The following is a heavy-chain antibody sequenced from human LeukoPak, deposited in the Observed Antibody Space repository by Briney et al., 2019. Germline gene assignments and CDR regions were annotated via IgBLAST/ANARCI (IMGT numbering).Heavy chain of an antibody. Sequence: PSETLSLTCSVSDYSISSGHYWGWIRQPPGKGLEWIGSIYHSGSTYYNPSLKSRVTISVDTSKNQFSLKLRSVTAADTAVYYCARQVVLRYFDWYRTYNWFDPWGQGTLVTVSS. CDR3: ARQVVLRYFDWYRTYNWFDP. CDR2: IYHSGST. D-gene: IGHD3-9*01. V-gene: IGHV4-38-2*02. CDR1: DYSISSGHY. J-gene: IGHJ5*02.